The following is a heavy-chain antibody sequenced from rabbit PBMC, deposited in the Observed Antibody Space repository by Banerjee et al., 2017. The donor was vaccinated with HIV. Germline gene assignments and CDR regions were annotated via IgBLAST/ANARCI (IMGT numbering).Heavy chain of an antibody. CDR1: GFDFSSYG. CDR3: LRRWHSTDL. V-gene: IGHV1S47*01. D-gene: IGHD7-1*01. CDR2: ITYGGSA. J-gene: IGHJ6*01. Sequence: QEQLVESGGDLVKPGGSLKLSCKASGFDFSSYGVSWVRQAPGKGLEWIGYITYGGSAYYASWVKGRFTISRDNAQNTVSLQLNSLTAADTATYFCLRRWHSTDLWGQGTLVTVS.